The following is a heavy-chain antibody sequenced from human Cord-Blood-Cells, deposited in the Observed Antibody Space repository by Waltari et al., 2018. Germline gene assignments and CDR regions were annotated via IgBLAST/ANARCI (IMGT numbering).Heavy chain of an antibody. D-gene: IGHD3-3*01. J-gene: IGHJ4*02. CDR3: ARSEYYDFWSGYYFDY. Sequence: ELQLVESGGGLVQPGGSLRLSCAASGFTFSSNSLNWVRQAPGKGLELVSYISSSSSTIYYADSVKGRFTISRDNAKNSLYLQMNSLRDEDTAVYYCARSEYYDFWSGYYFDYWGQGTLVTVSS. V-gene: IGHV3-48*02. CDR1: GFTFSSNS. CDR2: ISSSSSTI.